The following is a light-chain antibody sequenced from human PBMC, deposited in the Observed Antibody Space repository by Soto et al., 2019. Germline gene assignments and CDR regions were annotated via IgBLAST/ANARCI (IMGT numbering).Light chain of an antibody. CDR1: QSVSSY. Sequence: EIVLTQSPVTLSLSPGERATLSCRASQSVSSYLAWYQQKPGQAPRLLIYDASNRATDIPARFSGSVSGTDFTLTSSSLEPEDFAIYYCQQRKNWQVTFGQGTRLEIK. CDR3: QQRKNWQVT. V-gene: IGKV3-11*01. CDR2: DAS. J-gene: IGKJ5*01.